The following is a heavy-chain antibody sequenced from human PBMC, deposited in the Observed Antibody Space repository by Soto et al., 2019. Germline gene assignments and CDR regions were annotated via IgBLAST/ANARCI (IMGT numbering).Heavy chain of an antibody. CDR1: GGSISSYY. J-gene: IGHJ6*03. CDR3: ARDRMADDFWSGPSWSLNNYYYMDV. CDR2: IYYNGST. V-gene: IGHV4-59*01. Sequence: SDTLSLTCTVSGGSISSYYWSWIRQPPGKGLEWVGYIYYNGSTNYNPSLKSRVTISIDTSKNQFSLKLSSVTAADTAFYYCARDRMADDFWSGPSWSLNNYYYMDVWGKGTTVTVS. D-gene: IGHD3-3*01.